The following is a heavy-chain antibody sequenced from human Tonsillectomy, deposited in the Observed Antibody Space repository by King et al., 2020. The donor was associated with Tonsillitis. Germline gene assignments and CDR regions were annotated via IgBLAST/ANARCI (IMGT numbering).Heavy chain of an antibody. CDR2: IYPGDSDT. Sequence: QLVQSGAEVKKPGESLKISCKGSGYSFISYWIGWVRQMPGKGLEWMGIIYPGDSDTRYSPSFQGQVTISADKSISTAYLQWSSLKASDTAMYYCARATMVRGVIITFDYWGQGTLVTVSS. CDR3: ARATMVRGVIITFDY. D-gene: IGHD3-10*01. CDR1: GYSFISYW. J-gene: IGHJ4*02. V-gene: IGHV5-51*03.